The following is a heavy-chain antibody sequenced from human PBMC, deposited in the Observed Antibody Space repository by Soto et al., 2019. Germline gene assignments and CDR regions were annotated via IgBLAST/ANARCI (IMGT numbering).Heavy chain of an antibody. CDR1: GDSVSSNSAA. CDR3: ARELELPGDYYYGMDV. CDR2: TYYRSKWYN. D-gene: IGHD1-7*01. V-gene: IGHV6-1*01. Sequence: SQTLSLTCAISGDSVSSNSAAWNWIRQSPSRGLEWLGRTYYRSKWYNDYAVSVKSRITINPDTSKNQFSLQLSSVTPEDTAVYYCARELELPGDYYYGMDVWGQGTTVTVSS. J-gene: IGHJ6*02.